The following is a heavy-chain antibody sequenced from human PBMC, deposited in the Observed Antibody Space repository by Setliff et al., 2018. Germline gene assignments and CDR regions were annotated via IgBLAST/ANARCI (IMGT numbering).Heavy chain of an antibody. CDR1: GGTFSKYA. CDR2: FIPVYGTS. D-gene: IGHD4-17*01. V-gene: IGHV1-69*13. Sequence: GASVKVSCKASGGTFSKYAIAWVRQAPGQGLKWMGAFIPVYGTSDYAQKFRGRVTITADESMTTANMELSILRSGATAIYYCETWGPTVTTSWYTDIWGRGTLVTVSS. CDR3: ETWGPTVTTSWYTDI. J-gene: IGHJ2*01.